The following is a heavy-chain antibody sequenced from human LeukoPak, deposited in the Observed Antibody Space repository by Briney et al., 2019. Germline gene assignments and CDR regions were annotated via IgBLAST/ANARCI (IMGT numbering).Heavy chain of an antibody. Sequence: GGSLRLSCAASGFTFSSYWMHWVRQAPGKGLVWVSRIKADGSSTNYADSVKGRFTISRDNAKNTLYLQMNSLRAEDTAVYYCARGLALAGRPLRYWGQGTLVTVSS. V-gene: IGHV3-74*01. CDR3: ARGLALAGRPLRY. J-gene: IGHJ4*02. D-gene: IGHD6-19*01. CDR2: IKADGSST. CDR1: GFTFSSYW.